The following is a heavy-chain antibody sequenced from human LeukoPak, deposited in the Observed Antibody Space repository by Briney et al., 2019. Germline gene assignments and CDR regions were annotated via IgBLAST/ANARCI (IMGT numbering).Heavy chain of an antibody. J-gene: IGHJ6*02. CDR3: ARAYRGMDV. CDR2: INPNGGGT. CDR1: GYTFTSYD. Sequence: GASVKVSCKASGYTFTSYDINWVRQATGQGLEWMGWINPNGGGTNYAQKFQGRVTMTRDTSTSTVYMELSSLRSEDTAVYYCARAYRGMDVWGQGTTVTVSS. D-gene: IGHD1-14*01. V-gene: IGHV1-2*02.